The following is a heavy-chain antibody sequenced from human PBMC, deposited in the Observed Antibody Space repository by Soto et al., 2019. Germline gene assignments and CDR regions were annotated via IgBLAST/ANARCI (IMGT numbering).Heavy chain of an antibody. CDR2: IIPIFGTA. CDR1: GGTFSSYA. CDR3: ARRDTVTKMPGWFDP. D-gene: IGHD4-17*01. J-gene: IGHJ5*02. V-gene: IGHV1-69*05. Sequence: QVQLVQSGAEVKKPGSSVKVSCKASGGTFSSYAISWVRQAPGQGLEWMGGIIPIFGTANYAQKFQGRVTXPPAESXXTDYMELSSLRSEATAVYYCARRDTVTKMPGWFDPWGQGTLVTVSS.